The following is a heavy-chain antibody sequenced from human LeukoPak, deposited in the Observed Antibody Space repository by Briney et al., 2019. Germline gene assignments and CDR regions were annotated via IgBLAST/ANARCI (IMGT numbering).Heavy chain of an antibody. V-gene: IGHV3-9*01. J-gene: IGHJ4*02. D-gene: IGHD6-13*01. CDR1: GFTFDDYA. Sequence: GGSLRLSCAASGFTFDDYAMHWLRQVPGKGLEWVSGISWNSGSIGYADSVKGRFTISRDNAKNSLYLQMNSLRAEDTALYYCAKANTAAGTDYYFDYWGQGTLVTVSS. CDR3: AKANTAAGTDYYFDY. CDR2: ISWNSGSI.